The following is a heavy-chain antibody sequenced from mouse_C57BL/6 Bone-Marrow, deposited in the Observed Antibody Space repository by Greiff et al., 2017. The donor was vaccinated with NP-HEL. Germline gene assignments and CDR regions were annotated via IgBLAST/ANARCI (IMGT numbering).Heavy chain of an antibody. CDR3: ASQSYYFDY. CDR1: GYTFTSYW. Sequence: QVQLQQPGAELVKPGASVKLSCKASGYTFTSYWMQWVQQRPGQGLEWIGEIDPSDRYTNYNQKFKGKATLTVDTSSSTAYMQLSSLTSEDSAVYYCASQSYYFDYWGQGTTLTVSS. J-gene: IGHJ2*01. V-gene: IGHV1-50*01. CDR2: IDPSDRYT.